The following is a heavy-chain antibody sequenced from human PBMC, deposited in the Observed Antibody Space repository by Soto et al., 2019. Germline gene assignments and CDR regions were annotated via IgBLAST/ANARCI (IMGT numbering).Heavy chain of an antibody. V-gene: IGHV3-30*18. D-gene: IGHD1-1*01. CDR1: VFTFSSYG. J-gene: IGHJ6*02. CDR2: ISYDGSNK. Sequence: GGSLRLSCAASVFTFSSYGMHWVRQAPGKGLEWVAVISYDGSNKYYADSVKGRFTISRDNSKNTLYLQMNSLRAEDTAVYYCAKDRYEMATNRYYYGMDVWGQGTTVTVSS. CDR3: AKDRYEMATNRYYYGMDV.